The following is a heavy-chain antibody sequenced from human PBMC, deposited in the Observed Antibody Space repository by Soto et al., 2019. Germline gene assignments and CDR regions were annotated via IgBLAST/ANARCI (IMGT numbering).Heavy chain of an antibody. CDR1: GFTFSSYA. J-gene: IGHJ4*02. Sequence: QVQLVESGGGVVQPGRSLRLSCAASGFTFSSYAMHWVRQAPGKGLEWVAVISYDGSNKYYADSVKGRFTISRDNSKNTRYLQMNSLRAEDTAVYYCAREIEDYGDYWYYFDYWGQGTLVTVSS. V-gene: IGHV3-30-3*01. CDR2: ISYDGSNK. D-gene: IGHD4-17*01. CDR3: AREIEDYGDYWYYFDY.